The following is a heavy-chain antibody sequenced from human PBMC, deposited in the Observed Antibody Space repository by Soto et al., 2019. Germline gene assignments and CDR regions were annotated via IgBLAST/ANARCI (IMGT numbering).Heavy chain of an antibody. CDR3: AKGRYDYDILTGYFNYYYYGMDV. D-gene: IGHD3-9*01. CDR2: TSGSGGST. J-gene: IGHJ6*02. Sequence: GGSLRLSCAASGFTFSSYAMSWVRQAPGKGLEWVSATSGSGGSTYYADYVKGRFTISRDNSKNTLYLQMNSLRAEDTVVYYCAKGRYDYDILTGYFNYYYYGMDVWGQGTTVTVSS. CDR1: GFTFSSYA. V-gene: IGHV3-23*01.